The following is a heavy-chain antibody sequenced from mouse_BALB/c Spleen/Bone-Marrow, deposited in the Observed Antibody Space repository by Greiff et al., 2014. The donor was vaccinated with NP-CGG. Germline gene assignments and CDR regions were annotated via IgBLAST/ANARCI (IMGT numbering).Heavy chain of an antibody. CDR3: TRREGGPFDY. CDR1: GYSFTGYT. Sequence: EVQLVESGPELVKPGASMKISCKASGYSFTGYTMNWVKQSHGKNLEWIGLINPYNGGTTYSQKFKGKATLTVDKSSSTSYMELLSLTSEDSAVYFCTRREGGPFDYWGQGTTLTVSS. J-gene: IGHJ2*01. V-gene: IGHV1-18*01. CDR2: INPYNGGT.